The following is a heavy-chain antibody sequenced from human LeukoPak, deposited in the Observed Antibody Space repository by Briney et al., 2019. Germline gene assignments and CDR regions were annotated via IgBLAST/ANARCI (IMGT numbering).Heavy chain of an antibody. V-gene: IGHV3-9*01. D-gene: IGHD6-19*01. CDR2: ISWNSVSI. J-gene: IGHJ5*02. CDR3: AKALGAGWYDNWFHP. Sequence: PGGSLRLSCAASGFTFDDYAMHWVRQAPGKGLVWVSGISWNSVSIGYADSVRGRFTISRDNANNSLYLQMNSLRPEDTAFYYCAKALGAGWYDNWFHPWGQGTLVTVSS. CDR1: GFTFDDYA.